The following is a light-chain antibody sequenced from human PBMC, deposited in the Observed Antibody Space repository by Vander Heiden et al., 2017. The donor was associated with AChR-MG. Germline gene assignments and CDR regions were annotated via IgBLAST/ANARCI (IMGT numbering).Light chain of an antibody. CDR3: QQSYSTPWT. V-gene: IGKV1-39*01. Sequence: DIQMTQSPSSLSVSVDDRVTITCRASQSVSTYVNWYQQKPGQAPKLLIYATSSLLSGVPSRFSGSGSGTDFTLTISRLQPEDFASYYCQQSYSTPWTFDQGTKVEIK. J-gene: IGKJ1*01. CDR1: QSVSTY. CDR2: ATS.